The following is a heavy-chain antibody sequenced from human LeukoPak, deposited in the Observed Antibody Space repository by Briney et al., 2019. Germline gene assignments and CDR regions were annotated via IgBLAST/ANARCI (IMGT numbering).Heavy chain of an antibody. D-gene: IGHD2-21*02. V-gene: IGHV3-74*01. CDR1: GFTFSSYW. Sequence: PGGSLRLSCAASGFTFSSYWKHWGRQAPAKGLVWVSRNNSDGSSTSYADSLKGRFTISRDNAKNTLYLQMNSLRAEDTAVYYCAQGGWGRTAIPARIDNWGQGTLVTVSS. CDR2: NNSDGSST. J-gene: IGHJ4*02. CDR3: AQGGWGRTAIPARIDN.